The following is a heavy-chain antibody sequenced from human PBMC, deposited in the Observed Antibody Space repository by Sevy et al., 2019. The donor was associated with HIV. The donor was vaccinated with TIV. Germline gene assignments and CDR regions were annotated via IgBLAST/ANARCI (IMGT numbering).Heavy chain of an antibody. CDR1: DASISSFH. J-gene: IGHJ3*01. CDR3: ARHGPSWVDAFDV. D-gene: IGHD3-10*01. V-gene: IGHV4-59*08. Sequence: SETLSLTCTVSDASISSFHWSWIRQPPGKGLEWIGYVYYSGTTNYSPSLESRVTISVDTSNNQFSLNLSSVTAADTAVYYCARHGPSWVDAFDVWGQGTMVTVSS. CDR2: VYYSGTT.